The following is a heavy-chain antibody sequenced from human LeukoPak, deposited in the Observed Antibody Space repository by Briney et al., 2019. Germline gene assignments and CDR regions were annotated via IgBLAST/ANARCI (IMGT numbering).Heavy chain of an antibody. Sequence: GGSLRLSCAASGFTFSKYWMLWVRKAPGKGLESVSRINTDGTVTTYADSVKGRFTVSRDNADNTMFLQMNSVRDEDTAVYYCATKQWLAPPPDSWGQGTPVTVSS. CDR3: ATKQWLAPPPDS. V-gene: IGHV3-74*01. CDR2: INTDGTVT. CDR1: GFTFSKYW. D-gene: IGHD6-19*01. J-gene: IGHJ4*02.